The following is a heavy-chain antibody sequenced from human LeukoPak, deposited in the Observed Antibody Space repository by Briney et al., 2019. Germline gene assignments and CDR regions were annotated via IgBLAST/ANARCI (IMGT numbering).Heavy chain of an antibody. D-gene: IGHD6-6*01. V-gene: IGHV4-39*01. J-gene: IGHJ5*02. CDR3: ARNSSSSPWFDP. CDR2: VYYSGST. Sequence: KPSQTLSLTCTVSGGSISSGSHYWGWIRQPPGKGPEWIGTVYYSGSTYYNPSLKSRVTISVDTSKNQFSLRLSSVTAADTAVYYCARNSSSSPWFDPWGQGTLVTVSS. CDR1: GGSISSGSHY.